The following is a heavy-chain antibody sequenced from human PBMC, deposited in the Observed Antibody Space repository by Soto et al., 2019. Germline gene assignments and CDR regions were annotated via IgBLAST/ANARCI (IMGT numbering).Heavy chain of an antibody. CDR2: IDNAGTDS. V-gene: IGHV3-74*01. D-gene: IGHD3-10*01. J-gene: IGHJ6*04. CDR3: ARGWFGPDV. Sequence: EVQLVESGGGLVQPGGSLRLSCAASGFTLSGRSMHWVRQAPGKGLVWVSGIDNAGTDSTYADSVKGGFTSSRDNAKNMLYLQMNRLRVDDTAVYYCARGWFGPDVWGKGTTVTVSS. CDR1: GFTLSGRS.